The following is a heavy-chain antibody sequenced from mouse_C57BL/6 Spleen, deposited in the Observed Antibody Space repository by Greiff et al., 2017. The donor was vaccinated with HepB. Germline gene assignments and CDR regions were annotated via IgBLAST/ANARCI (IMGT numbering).Heavy chain of an antibody. CDR3: TRANPISRFFDY. CDR2: ISSGGDYI. V-gene: IGHV5-9-1*02. J-gene: IGHJ2*01. Sequence: EVKVEESGEGLVKPGGSLKLSCAASGFTFSSYAMSWVRQTPEKRLEWVAYISSGGDYIYYADTVKGRFTISRDNARNTLYLQMSSLKSEDTAMYYCTRANPISRFFDYWGQGTTLTVSS. CDR1: GFTFSSYA. D-gene: IGHD6-1*01.